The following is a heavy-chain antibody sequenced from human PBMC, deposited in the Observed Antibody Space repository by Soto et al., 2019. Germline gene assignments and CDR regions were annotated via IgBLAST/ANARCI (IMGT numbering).Heavy chain of an antibody. CDR1: GFTFSSYA. CDR3: AKSLSVTTTWFDA. V-gene: IGHV3-23*01. D-gene: IGHD4-17*01. J-gene: IGHJ5*02. Sequence: EVQLLESGGGLVQPGGSLRLSCAASGFTFSSYAMSWVRQAPGKGLEWVSSISVGDTYTYSADSVKGRFTISRDASKNTLYLQMNSLRAEDTATYYCAKSLSVTTTWFDAWGQGSLVTVSS. CDR2: ISVGDTYT.